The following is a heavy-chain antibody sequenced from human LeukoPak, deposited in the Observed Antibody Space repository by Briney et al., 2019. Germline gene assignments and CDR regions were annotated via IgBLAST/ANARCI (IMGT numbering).Heavy chain of an antibody. V-gene: IGHV3-23*01. CDR1: GFTFSSYG. D-gene: IGHD3-10*01. Sequence: GGSLRLSCAASGFTFSSYGMSWVRQAPGKGLEWVSAISGSGGSTYYADSVKGRFTISRDNSKNTLYLQMNSLRAEDTAVYYCARDYYGSPTHWGQGTLVTVSS. CDR2: ISGSGGST. CDR3: ARDYYGSPTH. J-gene: IGHJ4*02.